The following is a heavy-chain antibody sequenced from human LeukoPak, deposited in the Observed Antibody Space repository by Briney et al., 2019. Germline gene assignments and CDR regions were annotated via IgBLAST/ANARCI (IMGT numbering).Heavy chain of an antibody. D-gene: IGHD5-12*01. Sequence: GGSLRLSCATSGFTFSRNWMSWVRQAPGKGLEWVANIKRDGSEKYYVDSVKGRFTISRDNAENSLYLQMNSLRAEDTAVYYCAGYSGYDWGLDYWGQGTLVTVSS. V-gene: IGHV3-7*05. CDR3: AGYSGYDWGLDY. CDR2: IKRDGSEK. CDR1: GFTFSRNW. J-gene: IGHJ4*02.